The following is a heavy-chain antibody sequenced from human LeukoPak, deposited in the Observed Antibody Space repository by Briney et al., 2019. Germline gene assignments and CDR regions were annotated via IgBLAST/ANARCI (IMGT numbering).Heavy chain of an antibody. CDR3: AKTYDILTGYYYYYYGMDV. D-gene: IGHD3-9*01. Sequence: QPGGSLRLSCAASGFTFSSYAMSWVRQAPGKGLEWVSAISGSGGSTYYADSVKGRFTISRDNSKNTLYLQMNSLRAEDMAVYYCAKTYDILTGYYYYYYGMDVWGQGTTVTVSS. J-gene: IGHJ6*02. V-gene: IGHV3-23*01. CDR1: GFTFSSYA. CDR2: ISGSGGST.